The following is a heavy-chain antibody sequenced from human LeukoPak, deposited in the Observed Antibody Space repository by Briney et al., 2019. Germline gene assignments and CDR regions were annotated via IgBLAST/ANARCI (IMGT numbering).Heavy chain of an antibody. Sequence: ASVKVSCKASGYTFTSYDINWVRQATGQGLEWMGWMNPNSGNTGYAQKFQGRVTMTRNTSISTAYVELSSLRSEDTAVYYCAREEGRYCSDGTCYSGTWGPGTLVTVSS. CDR2: MNPNSGNT. J-gene: IGHJ5*02. V-gene: IGHV1-8*01. CDR1: GYTFTSYD. D-gene: IGHD2-15*01. CDR3: AREEGRYCSDGTCYSGT.